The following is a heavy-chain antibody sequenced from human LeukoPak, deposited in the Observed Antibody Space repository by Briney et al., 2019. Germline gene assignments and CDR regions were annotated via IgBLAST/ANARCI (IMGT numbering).Heavy chain of an antibody. D-gene: IGHD3-22*01. CDR2: IKQDGSEK. CDR3: ARDHYYDSKTPGYFQH. CDR1: GSTFSSYW. V-gene: IGHV3-7*01. J-gene: IGHJ1*01. Sequence: GGSLRLSCAASGSTFSSYWMSWVCQAPGKGLEWVANIKQDGSEKYYVDSVKGRFTISRDNAKNSLYLQMNSLRAEDTAVYYCARDHYYDSKTPGYFQHWGQGTLVTVSS.